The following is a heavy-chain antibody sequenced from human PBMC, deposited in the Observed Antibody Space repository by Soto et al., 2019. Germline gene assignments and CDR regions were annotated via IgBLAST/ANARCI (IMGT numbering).Heavy chain of an antibody. CDR3: ARGGAARSDY. CDR1: GFTFSYYG. Sequence: EVQLVQSGGGLVQPGGSLRLSCAASGFTFSYYGMDWVRQAPGKGLEWVSYISSTSGTIDYADSVKGRFIISRDNAKDSLFLQMNSLRVEDTAAYYCARGGAARSDYWGQGALVTVSS. J-gene: IGHJ4*02. V-gene: IGHV3-48*01. CDR2: ISSTSGTI.